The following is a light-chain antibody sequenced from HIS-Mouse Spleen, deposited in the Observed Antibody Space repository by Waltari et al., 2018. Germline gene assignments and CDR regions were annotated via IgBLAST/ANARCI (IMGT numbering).Light chain of an antibody. CDR1: ALPQKY. Sequence: SYELTQPPSVSVSPGQTARITCSGCALPQKYAYWYQQKSGQAPVLVIYEDSKRPSGIPERFSGSSSGTMATLTISGAQVEDEADYYCYSTDSSGNHRVFGGGTKLTVL. CDR2: EDS. J-gene: IGLJ2*01. V-gene: IGLV3-10*01. CDR3: YSTDSSGNHRV.